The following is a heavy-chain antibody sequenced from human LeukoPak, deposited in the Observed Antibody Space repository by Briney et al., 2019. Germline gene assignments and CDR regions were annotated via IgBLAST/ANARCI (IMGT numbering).Heavy chain of an antibody. D-gene: IGHD3-3*01. V-gene: IGHV4-59*08. CDR2: IYHSGST. Sequence: SETLSLTCAVSGVSISSYFWSWIRQPPGQGLEWIGYIYHSGSTHYNPSLKSRVTISVDTSKNQFSLRLSSVTAADTAVYYCARNEHYDSWSGYLGYFDYWGQGTLVTVSS. CDR1: GVSISSYF. J-gene: IGHJ4*02. CDR3: ARNEHYDSWSGYLGYFDY.